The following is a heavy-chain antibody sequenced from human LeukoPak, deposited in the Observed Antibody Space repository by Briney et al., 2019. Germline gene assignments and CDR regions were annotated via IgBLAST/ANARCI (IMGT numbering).Heavy chain of an antibody. CDR2: INQSGST. Sequence: SETLSLTCGVYGDPFSIYCWNWIRQSPGEGLEWIGEINQSGSTKYNPSLKSRVTISVDTSKNQFSLKLSSVTAADTAVYYCATMGSGSYFNYWGQGSLVTVSS. V-gene: IGHV4-34*01. D-gene: IGHD1-26*01. J-gene: IGHJ4*02. CDR3: ATMGSGSYFNY. CDR1: GDPFSIYC.